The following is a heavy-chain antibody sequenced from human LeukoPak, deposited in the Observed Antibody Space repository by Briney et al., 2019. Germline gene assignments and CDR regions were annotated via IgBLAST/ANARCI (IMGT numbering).Heavy chain of an antibody. J-gene: IGHJ6*02. Sequence: PSETLSLTCTVSGGSISSYYWSWIRQPPGKGLEWIGYIYYSGSTNYNPSLKSRVTISVDTSKNQFSLKLSSVTAADTAVYYCARAPGTIFGVVAYYYGMDVWGQGTTVTVSS. D-gene: IGHD3-3*01. V-gene: IGHV4-59*01. CDR1: GGSISSYY. CDR3: ARAPGTIFGVVAYYYGMDV. CDR2: IYYSGST.